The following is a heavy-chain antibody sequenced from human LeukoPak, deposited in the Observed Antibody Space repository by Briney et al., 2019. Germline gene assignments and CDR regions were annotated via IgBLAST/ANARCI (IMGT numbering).Heavy chain of an antibody. CDR3: ASLRKRGGAFDI. Sequence: SETLSLTCSVSRGAISSSNYCWGWIRQPPGKGLEWIGNIFYSGTTYYNPSLPSLKSRVSILVDTSKNQFSLKLRSVTAADTAVYYCASLRKRGGAFDIWGQGTMVTVSS. CDR1: RGAISSSNYC. J-gene: IGHJ3*02. CDR2: IFYSGTT. V-gene: IGHV4-39*07.